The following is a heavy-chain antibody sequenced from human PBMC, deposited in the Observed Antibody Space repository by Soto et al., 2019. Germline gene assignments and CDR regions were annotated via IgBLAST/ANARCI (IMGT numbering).Heavy chain of an antibody. V-gene: IGHV4-34*01. CDR1: GGSFSGYY. J-gene: IGHJ4*02. Sequence: PSETLSLTCAVYGGSFSGYYWSWIRQPPGKGLEWIGEINHSGSTNYNPSLKSRVTISVDTSKNQFSLKLSSVTAADTAVYYCARRRGSSSWYYFDYWGQGTLVTVSS. CDR2: INHSGST. CDR3: ARRRGSSSWYYFDY. D-gene: IGHD6-13*01.